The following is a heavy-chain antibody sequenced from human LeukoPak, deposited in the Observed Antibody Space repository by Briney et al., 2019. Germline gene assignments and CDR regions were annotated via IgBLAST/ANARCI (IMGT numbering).Heavy chain of an antibody. J-gene: IGHJ4*02. Sequence: GGSLRLSCAASGFTFSSYEMNWVRQAPGKGPEWVSTISGSGGSTYYADSVKGRFTISRDNSKNTLYLQMNSLRAEDTAVYHCAKDLRLRYFTYWGQGTLVTVSS. D-gene: IGHD3-9*01. CDR1: GFTFSSYE. V-gene: IGHV3-23*01. CDR3: AKDLRLRYFTY. CDR2: ISGSGGST.